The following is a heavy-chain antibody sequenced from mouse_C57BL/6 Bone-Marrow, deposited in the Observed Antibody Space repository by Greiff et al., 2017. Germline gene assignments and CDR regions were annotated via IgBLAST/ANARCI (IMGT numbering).Heavy chain of an antibody. Sequence: QVQLQQSGPGLVAPSQSLSITCTVSGFSLTSYGVHWVRQPPGKGLEWLVVIWSDGSTTYNSALNSRLSISKDNSKSQVFLKMNSLRTDDTAMYYCARHSVGNYLCAMDYWGQGTSVTVSS. J-gene: IGHJ4*01. D-gene: IGHD2-1*01. CDR1: GFSLTSYG. V-gene: IGHV2-6-1*01. CDR2: IWSDGST. CDR3: ARHSVGNYLCAMDY.